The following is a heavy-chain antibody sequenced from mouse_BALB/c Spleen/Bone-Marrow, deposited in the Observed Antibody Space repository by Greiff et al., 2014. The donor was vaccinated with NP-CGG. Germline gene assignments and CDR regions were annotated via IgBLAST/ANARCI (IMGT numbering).Heavy chain of an antibody. V-gene: IGHV5-12-2*01. CDR1: GFTFSSYT. J-gene: IGHJ4*01. CDR2: ISNGCGST. D-gene: IGHD3-1*01. Sequence: VQLKESGGGLVQPGGSLKLSCAASGFTFSSYTVSWVRQTPEKRLEWVAYISNGCGSTYYPDTVKGRFTISRDNANNTLYLQMSSLNAEDTAMYYCARQLGLRCAMDYWGQGTSVTVSS. CDR3: ARQLGLRCAMDY.